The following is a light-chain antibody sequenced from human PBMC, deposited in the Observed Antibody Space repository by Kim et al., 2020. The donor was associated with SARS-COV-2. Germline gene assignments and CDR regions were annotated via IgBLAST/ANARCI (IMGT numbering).Light chain of an antibody. CDR2: SIY. V-gene: IGKV3-20*01. Sequence: ATFCSRARRSVSSNLLYWHQQKSGPALRIFISSIYTTAIGVRDRFSGCGSGTALTLSIRSPEPEDVEFYYCQNYGRPSWTFGHGTKVDIK. CDR3: QNYGRPSWT. CDR1: RSVSSNL. J-gene: IGKJ1*01.